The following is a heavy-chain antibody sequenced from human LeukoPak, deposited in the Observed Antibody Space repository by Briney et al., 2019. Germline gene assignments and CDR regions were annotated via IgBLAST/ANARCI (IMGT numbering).Heavy chain of an antibody. CDR3: ARTGPLTLYYYDSSGYEHYFDY. CDR1: GFTFSSYA. V-gene: IGHV3-30-3*01. CDR2: ISHDGSNK. D-gene: IGHD3-22*01. J-gene: IGHJ4*02. Sequence: GGSLRLSCAASGFTFSSYAMHWVRQAPGKGLEWVAVISHDGSNKYYADSVKGRFTISRDNSKNTLYLQMNSLRAEDTAVYYCARTGPLTLYYYDSSGYEHYFDYWGQGTLVTVSS.